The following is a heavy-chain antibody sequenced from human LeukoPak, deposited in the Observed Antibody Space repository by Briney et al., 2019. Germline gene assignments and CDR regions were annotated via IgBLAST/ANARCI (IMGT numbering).Heavy chain of an antibody. J-gene: IGHJ4*02. D-gene: IGHD3-10*01. V-gene: IGHV5-51*01. CDR2: IYPGDSDT. CDR3: AKTAEYFGEFPFDY. Sequence: GESLKISCKGSGYSFTSYWIGWVRQMPGKGLEWMGIIYPGDSDTRYSPSFQGQVTISADKSITTAYLEWSSLKASDTAMYYCAKTAEYFGEFPFDYWGQGTLVTVSS. CDR1: GYSFTSYW.